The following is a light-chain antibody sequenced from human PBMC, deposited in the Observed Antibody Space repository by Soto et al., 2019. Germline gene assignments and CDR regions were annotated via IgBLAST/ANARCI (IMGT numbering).Light chain of an antibody. Sequence: QSVLTQPPSVSGAPGQRVTISCTGSSSNIGAPYDVHWYQHLPGTAPKLLIFGDNNRPSGVPDRFSGSKSDTSASLAITRLQAEDEADYYCQSYDISLHNYVFGTGTKVPS. V-gene: IGLV1-40*01. CDR2: GDN. CDR3: QSYDISLHNYV. J-gene: IGLJ1*01. CDR1: SSNIGAPYD.